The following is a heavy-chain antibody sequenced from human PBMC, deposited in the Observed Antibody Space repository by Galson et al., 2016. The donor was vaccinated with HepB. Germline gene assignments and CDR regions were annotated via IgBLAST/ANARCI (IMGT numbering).Heavy chain of an antibody. D-gene: IGHD4-17*01. CDR3: ARYLYGPTY. CDR2: IYQSGST. V-gene: IGHV4-59*01. J-gene: IGHJ4*02. Sequence: LRLSCAASGFTFSDYYMNWIRQAPGKGLEWIGYIYQSGSTVYNPSLKSRVTMSVDTSNNHFSLKVTPVTSADTAVYYCARYLYGPTYWGQGILVSVSS. CDR1: GFTFSDYY.